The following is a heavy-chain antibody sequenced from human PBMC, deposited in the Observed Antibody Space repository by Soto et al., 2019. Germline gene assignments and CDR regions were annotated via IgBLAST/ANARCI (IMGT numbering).Heavy chain of an antibody. J-gene: IGHJ3*02. CDR2: ISAYNGNT. CDR3: ARADYYDTDAFDI. D-gene: IGHD3-22*01. Sequence: GDSVKVSCRASGCTVTSYGISWVRQAPGQGLEWMGWISAYNGNTNYAQKLQGRVTMTTDTSTSTAYMELRSLRSDDTAVYYCARADYYDTDAFDIWGQGTMVTVSS. CDR1: GCTVTSYG. V-gene: IGHV1-18*01.